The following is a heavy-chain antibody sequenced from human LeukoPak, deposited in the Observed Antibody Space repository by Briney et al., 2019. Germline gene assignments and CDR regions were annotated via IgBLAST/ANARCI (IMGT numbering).Heavy chain of an antibody. V-gene: IGHV3-23*01. CDR2: ISGGGETT. CDR3: AKGDGGSCSSSSCSTYFDY. CDR1: GFTFSTYA. J-gene: IGHJ4*02. Sequence: GRSLRLSCAASGFTFSTYAMNWVRQAPGKGLEWVSAISGGGETTYNADSVKGRFIISRDNSKNTLYLQMKGLRAEDTAIYYCAKGDGGSCSSSSCSTYFDYWGQGTLVTVSS. D-gene: IGHD2-15*01.